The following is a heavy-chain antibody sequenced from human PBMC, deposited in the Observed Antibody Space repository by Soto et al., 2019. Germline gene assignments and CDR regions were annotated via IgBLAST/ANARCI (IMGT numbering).Heavy chain of an antibody. CDR3: ARGEGVVVAATRGAFDI. J-gene: IGHJ3*02. CDR2: ISSSSSYI. V-gene: IGHV3-21*01. D-gene: IGHD2-15*01. CDR1: GFTFSSYA. Sequence: GGSLRLSCAASGFTFSSYAMSWVRQAPGKGLEWVSSISSSSSYIYYADSVKGRFTISRDNAKNSLYLQMNSLRAEDTAVYYCARGEGVVVAATRGAFDIWGQGTMVTVSS.